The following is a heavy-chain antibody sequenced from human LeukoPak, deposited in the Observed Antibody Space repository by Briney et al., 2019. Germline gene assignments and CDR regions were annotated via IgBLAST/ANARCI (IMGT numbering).Heavy chain of an antibody. D-gene: IGHD3-3*01. Sequence: SETLSLTCAVYGGSFSGYYWSWIRQPPGKGLEWIGEINHSGSTNYNPSLKSRVTISVDTSKNQFSLKLSSVTAADTAVYYCARGNPPPHHRLRFLVLDVWGQGTTVTVSS. CDR2: INHSGST. CDR1: GGSFSGYY. V-gene: IGHV4-34*01. CDR3: ARGNPPPHHRLRFLVLDV. J-gene: IGHJ6*02.